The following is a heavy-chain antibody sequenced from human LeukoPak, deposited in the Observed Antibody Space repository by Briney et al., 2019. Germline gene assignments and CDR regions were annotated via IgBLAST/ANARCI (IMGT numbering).Heavy chain of an antibody. J-gene: IGHJ5*02. V-gene: IGHV3-30*02. Sequence: PGGSLRLSCEASGFTFSRFGTNWVRQAPAKGLEGVAFSQYDESLKFYLGSAKGRLATSRDNSKNTVYLQKNSLRVEDTAVYYCAKDQGVVGSYDAWGQGTLVTVSS. CDR1: GFTFSRFG. CDR3: AKDQGVVGSYDA. D-gene: IGHD3-3*01. CDR2: SQYDESLK.